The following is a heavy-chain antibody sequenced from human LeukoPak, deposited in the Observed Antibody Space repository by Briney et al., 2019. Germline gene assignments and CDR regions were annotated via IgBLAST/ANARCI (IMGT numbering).Heavy chain of an antibody. D-gene: IGHD3-22*01. CDR3: ARGRRITMIVVVIGGSSNFDY. CDR1: GGSFSGYY. CDR2: INHSGST. V-gene: IGHV4-34*01. J-gene: IGHJ4*02. Sequence: PSETLSLTCAVYGGSFSGYYWSWIRQPPGKGLEWIGEINHSGSTNYNPSLKSRVTTSVDTSKNQLSLKLSSVTAADTAVYYCARGRRITMIVVVIGGSSNFDYWGQGTLVTVSS.